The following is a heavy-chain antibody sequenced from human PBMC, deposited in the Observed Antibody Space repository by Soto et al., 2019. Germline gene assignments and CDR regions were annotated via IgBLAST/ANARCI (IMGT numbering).Heavy chain of an antibody. D-gene: IGHD2-2*02. CDR2: ISAYNGNT. CDR1: GYTFTSYG. CDR3: AREGLVVPAPIHLTGGYYGMDV. J-gene: IGHJ6*02. Sequence: QVQLVQSGAEVKKPGASVKVSCKASGYTFTSYGISWVRQAPGQGLEWMGWISAYNGNTNYAQKLQGRVTKTTDTSTSTVYMELRGLRSDDTAVYYCAREGLVVPAPIHLTGGYYGMDVWGPGTTVTVSS. V-gene: IGHV1-18*04.